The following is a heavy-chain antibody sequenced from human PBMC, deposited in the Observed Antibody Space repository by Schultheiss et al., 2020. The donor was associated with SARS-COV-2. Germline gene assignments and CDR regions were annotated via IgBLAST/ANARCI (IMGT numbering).Heavy chain of an antibody. Sequence: SETLSLTCAVSGYSISSDYYWGWIRQPPGKGLEWIGYIYYSGSTYYNPSLKRRVTISVDTSKNQFSLKLTSVTAADTAVYYCARAFMITFGGWFDPWGQGTQVTVSS. J-gene: IGHJ5*02. V-gene: IGHV4-38-2*01. CDR1: GYSISSDYY. D-gene: IGHD3-16*01. CDR3: ARAFMITFGGWFDP. CDR2: IYYSGST.